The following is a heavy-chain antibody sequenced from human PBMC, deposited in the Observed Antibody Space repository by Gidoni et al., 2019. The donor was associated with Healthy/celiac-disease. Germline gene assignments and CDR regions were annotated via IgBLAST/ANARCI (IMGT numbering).Heavy chain of an antibody. J-gene: IGHJ4*02. CDR2: IYYSGST. D-gene: IGHD2-8*01. CDR1: GGSISSSSYY. V-gene: IGHV4-39*01. Sequence: QLQLQESGPGLVKPSETLSLTCTVSGGSISSSSYYWGWLRQPPGKGLEWIGSIYYSGSTYYNPSLKSRVTISVDTSKNQFSLKLSSVTAADTAVYYCARQDVYAMDYWGQGTLVTVSS. CDR3: ARQDVYAMDY.